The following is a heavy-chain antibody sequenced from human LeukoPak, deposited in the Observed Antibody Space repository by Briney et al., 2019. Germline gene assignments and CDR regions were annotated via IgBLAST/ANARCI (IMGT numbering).Heavy chain of an antibody. J-gene: IGHJ4*02. CDR2: IIPIFGTA. CDR1: GGTFSSYA. Sequence: ASVKVSCKASGGTFSSYAISWVRQAPGQGLEWMGRIIPIFGTANYAQKFQGRVTITTDKSTSTAYMELSSLRSEDTAVYYCAREIAAAGVAYDYWGQGTLVTVSS. D-gene: IGHD6-13*01. V-gene: IGHV1-69*05. CDR3: AREIAAAGVAYDY.